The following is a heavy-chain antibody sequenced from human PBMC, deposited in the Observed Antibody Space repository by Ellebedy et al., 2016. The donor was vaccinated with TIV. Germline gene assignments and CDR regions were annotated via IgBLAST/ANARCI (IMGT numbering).Heavy chain of an antibody. D-gene: IGHD3-16*01. CDR1: GGSISSYY. CDR2: IYYSGST. V-gene: IGHV4-59*12. CDR3: ARWDYVP. J-gene: IGHJ5*02. Sequence: SETLSLXXTVSGGSISSYYWSWIRQPPGKGLEWIGYIYYSGSTNYNPSLKSRVTISVDTSKNQFSLKLSSVTAADTAVYYCARWDYVPWGQGTLVTVSS.